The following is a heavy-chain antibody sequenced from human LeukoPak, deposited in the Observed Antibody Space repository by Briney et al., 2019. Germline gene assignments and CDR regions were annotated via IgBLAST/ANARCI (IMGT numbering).Heavy chain of an antibody. Sequence: SETLSLTCTVSGGSISSYYWSWIRQPAGKGLEWIGRFYISGSTNYNPSLKSRVTMSVDTSKKHFSLRLNSVTAADTAVYYCATYDQKLAFDNWGQGTLVTVSS. D-gene: IGHD6-13*01. V-gene: IGHV4-4*07. CDR3: ATYDQKLAFDN. CDR2: FYISGST. CDR1: GGSISSYY. J-gene: IGHJ4*02.